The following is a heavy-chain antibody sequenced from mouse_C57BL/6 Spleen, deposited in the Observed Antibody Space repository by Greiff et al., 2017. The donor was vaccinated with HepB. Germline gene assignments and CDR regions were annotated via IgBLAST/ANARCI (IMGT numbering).Heavy chain of an antibody. CDR1: GYSITSGYY. J-gene: IGHJ1*03. Sequence: EVKLMESGPGLVKPSQSLSLTCSVTGYSITSGYYWNWIRQFPGNKLEWMGYISYDGSNNYNPSLKNRISITRDTSKNQFFLKLNSVTTEDTATYYCARVPLYYDYDWYFDVWGTGTTVTVSS. CDR2: ISYDGSN. D-gene: IGHD2-4*01. CDR3: ARVPLYYDYDWYFDV. V-gene: IGHV3-6*01.